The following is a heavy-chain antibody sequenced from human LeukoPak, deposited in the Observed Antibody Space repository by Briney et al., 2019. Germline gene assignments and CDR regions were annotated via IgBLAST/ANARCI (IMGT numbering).Heavy chain of an antibody. CDR2: IYNSGST. Sequence: SETLSLTCSVSGGSISIYYWSWIRQAPGKGLEWIGYIYNSGSTSYNPSLNSRVTISVDTSKNRFSLKLTSMTAADTAVYYCARVGVTPIDYYYYYMDVWGKGTTVTVSS. V-gene: IGHV4-59*12. CDR1: GGSISIYY. CDR3: ARVGVTPIDYYYYYMDV. J-gene: IGHJ6*03. D-gene: IGHD4-11*01.